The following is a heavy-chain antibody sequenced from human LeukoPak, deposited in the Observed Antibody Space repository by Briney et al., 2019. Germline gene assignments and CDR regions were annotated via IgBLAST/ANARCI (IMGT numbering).Heavy chain of an antibody. J-gene: IGHJ4*02. CDR1: GGSFSGYY. CDR2: INHSGST. V-gene: IGHV4-34*01. Sequence: SETLSLTCAVYGGSFSGYYWSWIRQPPGKGLEWIGEINHSGSTNYNPSLKSRVTISVDTSKNQFSVKLSSVTAADTAVYYCARGRNDFWSGYYYSDYWGQGTLVTVSS. CDR3: ARGRNDFWSGYYYSDY. D-gene: IGHD3-3*01.